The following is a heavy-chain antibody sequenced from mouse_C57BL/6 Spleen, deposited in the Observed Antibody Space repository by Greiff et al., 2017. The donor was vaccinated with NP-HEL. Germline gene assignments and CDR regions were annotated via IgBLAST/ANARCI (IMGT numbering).Heavy chain of an antibody. CDR3: ARPYDYDGTWFAY. V-gene: IGHV5-12*01. J-gene: IGHJ3*01. CDR2: ISNGGGST. D-gene: IGHD2-4*01. Sequence: DVMLVESGGGLVQPGGSLKLSCAASGFTFSDYYMYWVRQTPEKRLEWVAYISNGGGSTYYPATVKGRFTISRDNAKNTLYLQMSRLKSEDTAMYYCARPYDYDGTWFAYWGQGTLVTVSA. CDR1: GFTFSDYY.